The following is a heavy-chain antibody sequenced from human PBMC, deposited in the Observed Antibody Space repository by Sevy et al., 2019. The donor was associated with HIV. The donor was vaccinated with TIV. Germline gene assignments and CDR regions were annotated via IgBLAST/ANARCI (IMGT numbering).Heavy chain of an antibody. Sequence: ASVKVSCKASGGTFSSYAISWVRQAPGQGLEWMGGIIPIFGTANYAQKFQGRVTITADESTSTAYMELSSLRSEDTAVYYCARGGESQQLDFDYWGQGTLVTVSS. CDR3: ARGGESQQLDFDY. CDR2: IIPIFGTA. V-gene: IGHV1-69*13. D-gene: IGHD6-13*01. CDR1: GGTFSSYA. J-gene: IGHJ4*02.